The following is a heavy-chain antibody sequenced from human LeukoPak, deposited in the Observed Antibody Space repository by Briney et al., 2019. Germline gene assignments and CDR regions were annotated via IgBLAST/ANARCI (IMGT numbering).Heavy chain of an antibody. D-gene: IGHD3-9*01. CDR1: GYTFTSYG. CDR2: ISAYNGNT. Sequence: GASVKVSCKASGYTFTSYGISWVRQASGQGLEWMGWISAYNGNTNYAQKLQGRVTMTTDTSTSTAYMELRSLRSDDTAVYYCARQREYYDILTGYYRGQYNWFDPWGQGTRVTVSS. V-gene: IGHV1-18*01. CDR3: ARQREYYDILTGYYRGQYNWFDP. J-gene: IGHJ5*02.